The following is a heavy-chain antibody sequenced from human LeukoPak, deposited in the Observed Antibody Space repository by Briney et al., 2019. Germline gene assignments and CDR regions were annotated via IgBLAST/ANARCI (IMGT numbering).Heavy chain of an antibody. J-gene: IGHJ5*02. Sequence: GGSLRLSCAASGFTFSSYWMYWVRQAPGKGLVLVSHINSDGSSTSYADSVKGRFTISRDNAKNTLYLQMNSLRAEDTAVYYCARPRDRETRDFDPWGQGTLVTVSS. CDR1: GFTFSSYW. CDR3: ARPRDRETRDFDP. V-gene: IGHV3-74*01. CDR2: INSDGSST.